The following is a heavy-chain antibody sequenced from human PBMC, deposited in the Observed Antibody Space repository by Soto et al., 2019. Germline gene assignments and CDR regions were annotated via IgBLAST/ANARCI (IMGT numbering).Heavy chain of an antibody. V-gene: IGHV5-10-1*01. CDR1: GYNFGGYW. CDR3: ARHGAYTFSENFDF. D-gene: IGHD3-10*01. Sequence: GESLKISCKGSGYNFGGYWISWVRQTPGKGLEWMGRIDPTDSSSNYNPSFEGHVTVSAEKSISTAYLEWSSLKTSDTAIYYCARHGAYTFSENFDFWGQGTLVTVSS. CDR2: IDPTDSSS. J-gene: IGHJ4*02.